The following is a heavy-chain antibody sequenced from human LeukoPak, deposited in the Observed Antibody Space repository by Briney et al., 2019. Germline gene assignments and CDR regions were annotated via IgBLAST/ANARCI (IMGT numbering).Heavy chain of an antibody. CDR1: GITLGNYG. CDR3: AKRGVVIRVFLVGFHKEAYYFDS. D-gene: IGHD3-10*01. Sequence: GGSLRLSCAVSGITLGNYGMSWVRQPPGKGLEWVAGISDSGGSTNYADSVKGRFTISRDTPRNTLYLQMNSLRAADTAVYFCAKRGVVIRVFLVGFHKEAYYFDSWGQGALVTVSS. CDR2: ISDSGGST. V-gene: IGHV3-23*01. J-gene: IGHJ4*02.